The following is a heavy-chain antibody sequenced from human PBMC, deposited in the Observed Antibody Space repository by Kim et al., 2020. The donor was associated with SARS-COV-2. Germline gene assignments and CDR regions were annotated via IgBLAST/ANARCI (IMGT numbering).Heavy chain of an antibody. J-gene: IGHJ4*02. V-gene: IGHV4-59*01. CDR3: ARMYYDILSGPYYFDY. D-gene: IGHD3-9*01. CDR2: ISYSGST. Sequence: SETLSLTCNVSGGSISDYYWSWIRQPPGKGLEWIGYISYSGSTNYSPSLKSRVTISADTSKNQFSLKLSSVTAADTAVYHCARMYYDILSGPYYFDYWGQGTLVTVSS. CDR1: GGSISDYY.